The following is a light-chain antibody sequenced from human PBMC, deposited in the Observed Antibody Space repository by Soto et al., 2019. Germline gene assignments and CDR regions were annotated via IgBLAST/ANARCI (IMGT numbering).Light chain of an antibody. Sequence: EIVLTQPPATLSLSPGERATLSCRASQSVSSYLAWYQQKPGQAPRLLIYDASNRATGIPARFSGSGSGTDFTLTISRLEPEDFAVYYCQQYTGPPTTLGQGTRLEIK. CDR3: QQYTGPPTT. CDR2: DAS. CDR1: QSVSSY. J-gene: IGKJ5*01. V-gene: IGKV3-11*01.